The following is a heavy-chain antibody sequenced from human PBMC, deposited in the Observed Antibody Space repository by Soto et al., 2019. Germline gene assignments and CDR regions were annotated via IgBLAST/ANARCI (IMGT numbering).Heavy chain of an antibody. Sequence: KTSETLSLTCTVSGDSISISSYYWGWVRQPPGKGLEWIGSMYYSGNTYYNPSLKSRVTMSVDTSKNQFSLKLTSVTAADTAVYYCATQRFLEWLFSSDFWGPGTLVTVSS. J-gene: IGHJ4*02. CDR1: GDSISISSYY. CDR3: ATQRFLEWLFSSDF. CDR2: MYYSGNT. V-gene: IGHV4-39*01. D-gene: IGHD3-3*01.